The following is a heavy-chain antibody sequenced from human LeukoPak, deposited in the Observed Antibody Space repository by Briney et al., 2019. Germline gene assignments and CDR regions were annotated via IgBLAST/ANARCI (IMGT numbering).Heavy chain of an antibody. CDR3: AGGYDILTGRNWFDP. J-gene: IGHJ5*02. D-gene: IGHD3-9*01. V-gene: IGHV4-4*02. CDR2: VYHSGSS. CDR1: GDSISSSNW. Sequence: SGTLPLTCAVSGDSISSSNWWSWVRQPPGKGLEWIGEVYHSGSSNYNPSLKSRVTISVDTSKNQFSLKLSSVTAADTAVYYCAGGYDILTGRNWFDPWGQGTLVTVSS.